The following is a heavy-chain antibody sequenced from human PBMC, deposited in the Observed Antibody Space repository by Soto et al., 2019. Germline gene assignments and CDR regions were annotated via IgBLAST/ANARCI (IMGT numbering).Heavy chain of an antibody. D-gene: IGHD5-12*01. V-gene: IGHV1-69*01. CDR3: VRGKMREMATILRDKWFDP. J-gene: IGHJ5*02. Sequence: QVQLVQSGAEVKKPGSSVKVSCKASGGTFKNHATNWVRQPPGQGLEWMGGTDPIFGTSNYAQKSQGRATITADESTRTAYMELSSLRPEDWAVYYYVRGKMREMATILRDKWFDPWGQGTLVTVSS. CDR2: TDPIFGTS. CDR1: GGTFKNHA.